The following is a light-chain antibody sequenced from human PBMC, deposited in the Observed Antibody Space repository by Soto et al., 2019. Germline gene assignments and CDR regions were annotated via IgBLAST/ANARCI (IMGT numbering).Light chain of an antibody. Sequence: DIQMTQSPSSLSASVGDRVTITCRASQAISNYLAWYQQKPGKVPTLLIYAASTLQSGVPSRFSGSGSGTDFTLTISSLQPEDAATYYRQKFNAVLTFGGGTKVEI. CDR3: QKFNAVLT. CDR1: QAISNY. V-gene: IGKV1-27*01. CDR2: AAS. J-gene: IGKJ4*01.